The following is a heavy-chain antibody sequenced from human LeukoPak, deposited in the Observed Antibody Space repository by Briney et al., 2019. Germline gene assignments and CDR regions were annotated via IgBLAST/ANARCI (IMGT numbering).Heavy chain of an antibody. Sequence: SGTLSLTCAVYGGSFSGYYWNWIRQPPGKGLEWIGEINHSGSTNYNPSLKSRVTISVDTSKNQFSLKLSSVTAADTAVYYCARRYYYYYGMDVWGKGTTVTVSS. CDR2: INHSGST. CDR3: ARRYYYYYGMDV. V-gene: IGHV4-34*01. J-gene: IGHJ6*04. CDR1: GGSFSGYY.